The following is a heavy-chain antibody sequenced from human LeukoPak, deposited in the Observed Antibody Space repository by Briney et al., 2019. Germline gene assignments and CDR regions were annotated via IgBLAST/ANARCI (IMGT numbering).Heavy chain of an antibody. D-gene: IGHD2-15*01. V-gene: IGHV4-4*07. CDR1: GGSISRYY. CDR2: IYTSGTT. J-gene: IGHJ4*02. CDR3: ARASPRAATFDY. Sequence: SETLSLICAVSGGSISRYYWSWIRQPAGKGLEWIGRIYTSGTTNYNPSLKSRVTMSVDTSKNQFSLNLNSVTAADTAVYYCARASPRAATFDYWGQGTLLTVSS.